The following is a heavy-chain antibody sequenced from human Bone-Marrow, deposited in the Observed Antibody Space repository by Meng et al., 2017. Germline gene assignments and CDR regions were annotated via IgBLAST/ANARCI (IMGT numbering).Heavy chain of an antibody. Sequence: QGPLRGSGPGLGKPSGTLSLPCAVSGGSISSSNWWSWVRQPPGKGLEWIGEIYHSGSTNYNPSLKSRVTISVDKSKNQFSLKLSSVTAADTAVYYCARDSRTYYYDSSGYTFDYWGQGTLVTVSS. J-gene: IGHJ4*02. V-gene: IGHV4-4*02. CDR2: IYHSGST. D-gene: IGHD3-22*01. CDR3: ARDSRTYYYDSSGYTFDY. CDR1: GGSISSSNW.